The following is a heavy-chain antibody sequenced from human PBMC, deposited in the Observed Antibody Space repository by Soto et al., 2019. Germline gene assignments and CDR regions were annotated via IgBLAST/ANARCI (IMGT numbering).Heavy chain of an antibody. D-gene: IGHD3-3*01. CDR3: ARDPHEYWTSYWVDP. J-gene: IGHJ5*02. CDR1: GYNFNIYG. CDR2: ISAYDGKT. V-gene: IGHV1-18*01. Sequence: ASLKVSCKASGYNFNIYGINWVRQAPGQGLELMGWISAYDGKTTYAEKFQGIVTMTTDASTSTAYMELRSLRSVDTAVYYCARDPHEYWTSYWVDPWGQGTLVTVS.